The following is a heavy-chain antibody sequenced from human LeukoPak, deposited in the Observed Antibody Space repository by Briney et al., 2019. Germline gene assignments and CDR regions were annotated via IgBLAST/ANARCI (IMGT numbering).Heavy chain of an antibody. D-gene: IGHD3-10*01. V-gene: IGHV3-53*01. CDR1: GFTVSRNY. Sequence: GGSLRLSCAASGFTVSRNYMSWVRQAPGKGLEWVSVIYSGGSTCYADSVKGRFTISRDNSKNTLYLQMNSLRAEDTAVYYCARESSSGGTLDYWGQGTLVTVSS. CDR3: ARESSSGGTLDY. CDR2: IYSGGST. J-gene: IGHJ4*02.